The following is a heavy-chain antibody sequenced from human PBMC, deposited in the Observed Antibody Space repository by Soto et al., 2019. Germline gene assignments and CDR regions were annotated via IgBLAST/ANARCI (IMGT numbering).Heavy chain of an antibody. D-gene: IGHD3-22*01. V-gene: IGHV5-10-1*01. J-gene: IGHJ4*02. Sequence: SLKISCKGSGYSFAGYWITWVRQEPGKGLEWMGRIDPSDSQTYYSPSFRGHVTISVTKSITTVFLQWSSLRASDTAMYYCARQIYDSDTGPNFQYYFDSWGQGTPVTVSS. CDR2: IDPSDSQT. CDR3: ARQIYDSDTGPNFQYYFDS. CDR1: GYSFAGYW.